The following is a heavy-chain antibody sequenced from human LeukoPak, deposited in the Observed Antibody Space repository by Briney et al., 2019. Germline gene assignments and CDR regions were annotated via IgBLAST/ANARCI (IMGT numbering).Heavy chain of an antibody. D-gene: IGHD3-10*01. V-gene: IGHV7-4-1*02. CDR3: ARGPELWFGDIYYYYYGMDV. CDR1: GYTFTSYA. J-gene: IGHJ6*02. Sequence: ASVKVSCKASGYTFTSYAMNWVRQAPGQGLEWMGWINTNTGNPTYAQGFTGRFVFSLDTSVSTAYLQISNLKAEDTAVYYCARGPELWFGDIYYYYYGMDVWGQGTTVTVSS. CDR2: INTNTGNP.